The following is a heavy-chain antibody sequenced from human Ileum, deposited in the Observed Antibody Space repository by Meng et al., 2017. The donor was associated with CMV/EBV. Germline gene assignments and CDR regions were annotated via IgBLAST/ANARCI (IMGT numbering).Heavy chain of an antibody. CDR2: IKSTTDGGTP. J-gene: IGHJ4*02. Sequence: SGIHFSNAWISSVRQAPGKVLEWVGRIKSTTDGGTPYYAAPVKSRFTISKDHSKNTLYLEMNSLKTHDTAVYYCTTDPRWERIYFAYWGQGTLVTVSS. D-gene: IGHD1-1*01. V-gene: IGHV3-15*01. CDR3: TTDPRWERIYFAY. CDR1: GIHFSNAW.